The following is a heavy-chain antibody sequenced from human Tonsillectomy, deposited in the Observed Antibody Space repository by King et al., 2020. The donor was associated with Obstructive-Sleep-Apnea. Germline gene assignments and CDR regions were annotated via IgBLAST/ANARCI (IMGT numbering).Heavy chain of an antibody. Sequence: EVQLVESGGGLVHPGGSLRLSCAASGFTFSSYIMNWVRQAPGKGLEWVSYISSSSSTIYYADSVKGRFTISRDNAKNSLYLQMNSLRAEDTAVYYCARGKSYSSSWYAGYYFDYWGQGTLVTVSS. J-gene: IGHJ4*02. CDR3: ARGKSYSSSWYAGYYFDY. CDR1: GFTFSSYI. V-gene: IGHV3-48*04. D-gene: IGHD6-13*01. CDR2: ISSSSSTI.